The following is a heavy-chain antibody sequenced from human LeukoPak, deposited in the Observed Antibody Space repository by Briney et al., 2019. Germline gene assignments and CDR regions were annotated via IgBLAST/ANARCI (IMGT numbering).Heavy chain of an antibody. CDR2: IYPGDSDA. D-gene: IGHD2-2*01. Sequence: GESLKISCKGAGYSFDSYWIGWVRQKPGKGLEYMGVIYPGDSDARYSPSFQGQVTISVDKSISTAYLQWGSLKASDTAMYYCARLVHAHIVVVPAAPTDIWGQGTMVTVSS. CDR1: GYSFDSYW. J-gene: IGHJ3*02. V-gene: IGHV5-51*01. CDR3: ARLVHAHIVVVPAAPTDI.